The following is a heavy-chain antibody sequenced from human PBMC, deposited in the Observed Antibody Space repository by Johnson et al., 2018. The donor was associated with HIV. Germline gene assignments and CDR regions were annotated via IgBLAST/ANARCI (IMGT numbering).Heavy chain of an antibody. D-gene: IGHD3-10*01. CDR1: GFTFDDYG. CDR2: ISSSGSTI. V-gene: IGHV3-11*04. Sequence: QVQLVESGGGVVQPGGSLRLSCAASGFTFDDYGMSWIRQAPGKGLEWVAYISSSGSTIYYADSVKGRFTISRDNAKNSLYLQMNSLRAEDTAVYYCARSPLGSGSYVDIWGQGTMVTVSS. J-gene: IGHJ3*02. CDR3: ARSPLGSGSYVDI.